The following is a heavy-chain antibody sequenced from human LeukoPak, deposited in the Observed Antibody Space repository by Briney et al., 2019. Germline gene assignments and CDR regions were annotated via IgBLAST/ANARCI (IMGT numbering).Heavy chain of an antibody. V-gene: IGHV4-61*02. CDR3: ARGYPGSSTQY. CDR1: GGSISSGSYY. CDR2: IYTSGST. D-gene: IGHD1-26*01. Sequence: SQTLSLTCTVSGGSISSGSYYWSWIRQPAGKGLEWIGRIYTSGSTNYNPSLKSRVTMSVDTSKNQFSLKLSSVTAADTAVYYCARGYPGSSTQYWGQGTLVTVSS. J-gene: IGHJ4*02.